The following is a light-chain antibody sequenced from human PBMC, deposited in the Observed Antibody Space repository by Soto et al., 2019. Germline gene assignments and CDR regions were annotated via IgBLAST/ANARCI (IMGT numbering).Light chain of an antibody. CDR3: QQYNSYSRT. V-gene: IGKV1-5*03. J-gene: IGKJ1*01. Sequence: DIQMTQSPSTLSASVGDRVTITCRSSQSISSWLAWYQQKPGKAPNLLIYKASSLESGVPSRFSGSGSGTEFTLTISSLQHDDFATYYFQQYNSYSRTFGQGTTVEIK. CDR2: KAS. CDR1: QSISSW.